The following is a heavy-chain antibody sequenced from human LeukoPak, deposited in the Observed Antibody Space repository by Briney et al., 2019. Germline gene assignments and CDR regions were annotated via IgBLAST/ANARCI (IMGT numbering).Heavy chain of an antibody. CDR1: GFTFSSYV. CDR2: IRYDGSNK. D-gene: IGHD3-10*01. Sequence: GGSLRLSCAASGFTFSSYVMHWVRQAPGKGLEWVAFIRYDGSNKYYADSVKGRFTISRDNSKNTLYLQMNSLRAEDTAVYYCAKEKDYGSGSFSFDYWGQGTLVTVSS. J-gene: IGHJ4*02. CDR3: AKEKDYGSGSFSFDY. V-gene: IGHV3-30*02.